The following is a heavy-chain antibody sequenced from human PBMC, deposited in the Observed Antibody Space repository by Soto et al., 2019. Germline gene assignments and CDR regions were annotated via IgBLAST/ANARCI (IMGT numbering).Heavy chain of an antibody. J-gene: IGHJ4*02. CDR2: ISYDGSEK. CDR1: GFTFNTYG. Sequence: GGSLRLSCAASGFTFNTYGMHWVRQAPGKGLEWVAVISYDGSEKYYVDSVKGRFTISKDNSKNTLYLQMNSLRPEDTAVYYCAKSPNFYCSSPNCYKYYFDHWGQGTRVTVPQ. D-gene: IGHD2-2*02. V-gene: IGHV3-30*18. CDR3: AKSPNFYCSSPNCYKYYFDH.